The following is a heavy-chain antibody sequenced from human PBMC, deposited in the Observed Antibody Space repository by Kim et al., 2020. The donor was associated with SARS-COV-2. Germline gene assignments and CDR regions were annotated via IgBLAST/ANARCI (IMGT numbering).Heavy chain of an antibody. CDR3: ASGRYTLLCYYFYY. Sequence: GGSLRLSCAASGFTFSSYSMSWVRQAPGKGLVWVSGINSNGGTTCYADSVKGRFTISRDNAKNTLYLQMNSLRAEDTAVYYCASGRYTLLCYYFYYLD. CDR2: INSNGGTT. J-gene: IGHJ4*01. CDR1: GFTFSSYS. V-gene: IGHV3-74*01. D-gene: IGHD2-2*01.